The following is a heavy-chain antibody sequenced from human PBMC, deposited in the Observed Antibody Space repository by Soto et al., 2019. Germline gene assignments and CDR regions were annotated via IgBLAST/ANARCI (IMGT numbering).Heavy chain of an antibody. CDR3: ARATVLLRYFDWP. V-gene: IGHV4-30-4*01. J-gene: IGHJ4*02. D-gene: IGHD3-9*01. CDR2: IYYSGST. CDR1: GGSISSGDYY. Sequence: QVQLQESGPGLVKPSQTLSLTCTVSGGSISSGDYYWSWIRQPPGKGLEWIGYIYYSGSTYYNPSLKSRVTLSVDTSKNQCPLTLSSVTAADTAVYYCARATVLLRYFDWPWGQGTLVTVSS.